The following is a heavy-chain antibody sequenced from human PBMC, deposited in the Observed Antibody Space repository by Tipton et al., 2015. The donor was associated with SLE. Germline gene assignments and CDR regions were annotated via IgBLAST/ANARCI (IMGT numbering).Heavy chain of an antibody. Sequence: SLRLSCAASGFTFDDYGMSWVRQAPGKGLEWVSGTNWNGGSTGYADSVKGRFTISRDNAKNSLYLQMNSLRAEDTALHYCARGYCSSTSCYGYFDYWGQGTLVTVSS. CDR1: GFTFDDYG. D-gene: IGHD2-2*01. CDR2: TNWNGGST. V-gene: IGHV3-20*04. CDR3: ARGYCSSTSCYGYFDY. J-gene: IGHJ4*02.